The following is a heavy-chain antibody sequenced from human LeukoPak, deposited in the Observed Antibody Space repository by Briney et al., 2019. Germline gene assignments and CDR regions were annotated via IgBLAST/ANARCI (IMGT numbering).Heavy chain of an antibody. CDR3: ARDVQGFDY. Sequence: SETLSLTCAVYGGSFSGYYWSWIRQPPGKGLEWIGEINHSGSTNYNPSLKSRVTISVDTSKNQFSLKLSSVTAADTAVYYCARDVQGFDYWGQGTLVTVSS. D-gene: IGHD1-1*01. V-gene: IGHV4-34*01. CDR1: GGSFSGYY. J-gene: IGHJ4*02. CDR2: INHSGST.